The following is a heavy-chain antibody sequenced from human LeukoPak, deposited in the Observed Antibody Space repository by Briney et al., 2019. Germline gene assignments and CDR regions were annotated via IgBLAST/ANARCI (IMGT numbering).Heavy chain of an antibody. CDR1: GYRFTNYW. CDR2: IYPSDSET. CDR3: ARRSPYDVGYYRDY. J-gene: IGHJ4*02. Sequence: GGSLKISFQGSGYRFTNYWIGWVRPMPGKGLGGMGIIYPSDSETRYSPSFQGQVTISADKSISTAYLQWRSLKASDTAMYYCARRSPYDVGYYRDYWGQGTLVTVSS. V-gene: IGHV5-51*01. D-gene: IGHD3-22*01.